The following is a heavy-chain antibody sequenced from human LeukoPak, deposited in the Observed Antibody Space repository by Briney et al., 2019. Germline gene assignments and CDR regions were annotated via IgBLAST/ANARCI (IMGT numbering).Heavy chain of an antibody. CDR2: ISYDGSNK. J-gene: IGHJ4*02. CDR1: GFTFSSYG. V-gene: IGHV3-30*18. CDR3: AKESSSSWLDY. Sequence: PGRSLRLSCAASGFTFSSYGMHWVRQAPGKGLEWVAVISYDGSNKYYADSVKGRFTISRDNSKSTLYLQMNSLRAEDTAAYYCAKESSSSWLDYWGQGTLVTVSS. D-gene: IGHD6-13*01.